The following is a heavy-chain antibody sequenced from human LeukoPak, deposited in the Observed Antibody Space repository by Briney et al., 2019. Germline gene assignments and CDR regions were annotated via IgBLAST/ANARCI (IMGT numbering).Heavy chain of an antibody. J-gene: IGHJ4*02. D-gene: IGHD3-9*01. V-gene: IGHV4-39*01. CDR2: IYYSGST. Sequence: PSETLSLTCTVSGGSISSSSYYWGWIRQPPGKGLEWIGSIYYSGSTYYNPSLKSRVTISVDTSKNQFSLKLSSVTAADTAVYYCARLGPRGYFDWLFQFDYWGQGTLVTVSS. CDR3: ARLGPRGYFDWLFQFDY. CDR1: GGSISSSSYY.